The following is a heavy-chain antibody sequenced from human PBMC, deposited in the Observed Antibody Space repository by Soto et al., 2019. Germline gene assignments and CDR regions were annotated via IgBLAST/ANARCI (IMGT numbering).Heavy chain of an antibody. J-gene: IGHJ4*02. CDR3: AGGGGSYLPDY. Sequence: QVQLVESGGGLVKPGGSLRLSCAASGFTFSDYYMSWIRQAPGKGLEWVSYISRSSSYTNYADSVNGRFTISRDNAKNSLYLKMNSRRADDTAVFSWAGGGGSYLPDYWGQGTLVTVSS. CDR1: GFTFSDYY. D-gene: IGHD1-26*01. CDR2: ISRSSSYT. V-gene: IGHV3-11*05.